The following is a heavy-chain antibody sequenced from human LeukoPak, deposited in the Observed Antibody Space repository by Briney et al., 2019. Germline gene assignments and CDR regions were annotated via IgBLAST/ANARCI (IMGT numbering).Heavy chain of an antibody. V-gene: IGHV4-59*01. CDR1: GFTFSSYW. D-gene: IGHD5-18*01. J-gene: IGHJ4*02. CDR2: IYYSGST. Sequence: LRLSCAASGFTFSSYWMSWVRQAPGKGLEWIGYIYYSGSTNYNPSLKSRVTISVDTSKNQFSLKLSSVTAADTAVYYCARGHLWLTGYFDYWGQGTLVTVSS. CDR3: ARGHLWLTGYFDY.